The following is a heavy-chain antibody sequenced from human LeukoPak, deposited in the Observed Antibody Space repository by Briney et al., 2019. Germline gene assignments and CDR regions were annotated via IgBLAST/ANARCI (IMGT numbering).Heavy chain of an antibody. CDR2: ISSSSTSI. CDR1: GFTFRSYT. CDR3: ARIGYSSSSLDF. Sequence: GGSLRLSCAASGFTFRSYTMNWVRQAPGKGLEWVSYISSSSTSIYYADSVKGRLTISRDNAKESLYLQMNSLRAEDTAVYYCARIGYSSSSLDFWGQGTLVTVSS. D-gene: IGHD6-6*01. V-gene: IGHV3-48*04. J-gene: IGHJ4*02.